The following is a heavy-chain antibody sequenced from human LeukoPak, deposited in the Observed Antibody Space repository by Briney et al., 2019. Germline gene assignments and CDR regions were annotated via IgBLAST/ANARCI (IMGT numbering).Heavy chain of an antibody. J-gene: IGHJ4*02. Sequence: SETLSLTCTVSGGSISSSSYYWGWIRQPPGKGLEWIGSIYYSGSTYYNPSLKSRITISVDTSKNQFSLKLSSVTAADTAVYYCARQEDSGYDLDYFDYWGQGTLVTVSS. D-gene: IGHD5-12*01. CDR2: IYYSGST. CDR3: ARQEDSGYDLDYFDY. V-gene: IGHV4-39*01. CDR1: GGSISSSSYY.